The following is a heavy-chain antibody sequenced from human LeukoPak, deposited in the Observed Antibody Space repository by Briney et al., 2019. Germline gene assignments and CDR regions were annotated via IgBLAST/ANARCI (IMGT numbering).Heavy chain of an antibody. V-gene: IGHV3-74*01. Sequence: QSGGSLRLSCAASGFTFSSHWMHWVRQAPGKGLVWVSRINSDGSSTSYADSVKGRFTISRDNSKNTLYLQMNSLRAEDTAVYYCARDRVAVAGTYYYYYMDVWGKGTTVTVSS. CDR3: ARDRVAVAGTYYYYYMDV. J-gene: IGHJ6*03. CDR1: GFTFSSHW. D-gene: IGHD6-19*01. CDR2: INSDGSST.